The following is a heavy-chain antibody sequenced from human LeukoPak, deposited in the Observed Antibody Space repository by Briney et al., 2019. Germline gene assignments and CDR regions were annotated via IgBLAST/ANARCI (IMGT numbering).Heavy chain of an antibody. CDR2: ISGSGGST. CDR1: GFTFSSYA. D-gene: IGHD3-9*01. CDR3: ASTSYYDILTGYTFDY. Sequence: GGSLRLSCAASGFTFSSYAMSWVRQAPGEGLEWVSAISGSGGSTYYADSVKGRFTISRDNSKNTLYLQMNSLRAEDTAVYYCASTSYYDILTGYTFDYWGQGTLVTVSS. J-gene: IGHJ4*02. V-gene: IGHV3-23*01.